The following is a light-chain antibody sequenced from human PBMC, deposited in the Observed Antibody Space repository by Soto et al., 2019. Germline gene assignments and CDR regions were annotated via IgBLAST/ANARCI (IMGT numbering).Light chain of an antibody. CDR1: QSINIW. V-gene: IGKV1-5*03. Sequence: DTQMTQSPSTLSASVGDRVTITCRASQSINIWLAWYQQKPGRAPKLLIYKASTLGSGVPSRFSGSGSGTEFTLTISSLQPDDFATYYCQQYNSYSTFGQGTKVDIK. CDR3: QQYNSYST. J-gene: IGKJ1*01. CDR2: KAS.